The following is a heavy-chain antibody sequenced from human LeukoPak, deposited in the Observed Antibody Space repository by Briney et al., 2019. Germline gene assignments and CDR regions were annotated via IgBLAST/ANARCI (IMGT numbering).Heavy chain of an antibody. CDR1: GFTFSSYA. CDR3: ARMDPGGSMGY. CDR2: INTSGRTI. D-gene: IGHD3-16*01. V-gene: IGHV3-48*04. Sequence: PGGSLRLSCAASGFTFSSYAMSWVRQAPGKGLEWVSCINTSGRTIKYADSVKGRFTISRDNAKNSLDLQMNSLRVEDTAVYYCARMDPGGSMGYWGQGTLVTVSS. J-gene: IGHJ4*02.